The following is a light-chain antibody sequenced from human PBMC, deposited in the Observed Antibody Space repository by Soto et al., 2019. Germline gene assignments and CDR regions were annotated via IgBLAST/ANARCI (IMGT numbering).Light chain of an antibody. J-gene: IGKJ5*01. CDR2: GAS. CDR3: QQRGT. Sequence: EIVFTQSPGTLSLPPGERATLSCRDSQSVRSSYLAWYQQKSGQAPRLLIYGASNRATGIPARFSGSGSGTDFTLTISSLESEDFAVYYCQQRGTFGQGTRLEIK. V-gene: IGKV3-20*01. CDR1: QSVRSSY.